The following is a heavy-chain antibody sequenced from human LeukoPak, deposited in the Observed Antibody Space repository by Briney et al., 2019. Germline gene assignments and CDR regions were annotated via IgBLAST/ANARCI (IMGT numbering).Heavy chain of an antibody. D-gene: IGHD2-15*01. J-gene: IGHJ4*02. V-gene: IGHV3-7*01. CDR3: AGGAGWTIDY. CDR1: GFSFSNYW. Sequence: GSLRLSCAASGFSFSNYWMNWVRQAPGKGLEWVAIIKQDGSEKLYVDSVKGRFTISRDNAKNTLYLQMNSLRAEDTAVYYCAGGAGWTIDYWGPGTLVTVSS. CDR2: IKQDGSEK.